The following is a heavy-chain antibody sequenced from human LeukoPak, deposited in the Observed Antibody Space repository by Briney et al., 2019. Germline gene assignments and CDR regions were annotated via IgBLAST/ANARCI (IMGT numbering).Heavy chain of an antibody. Sequence: GGSLRLSCAASGFTFRSYWMHWVRQTQGKGLVWVSHINNDGSDTSYADSVKGRFTITRDNAKNTLFLQMNSLRAEDTAVYYCARDGILGSHDCWGQGTLVTVSS. V-gene: IGHV3-74*01. CDR1: GFTFRSYW. CDR3: ARDGILGSHDC. D-gene: IGHD3-3*02. J-gene: IGHJ4*02. CDR2: INNDGSDT.